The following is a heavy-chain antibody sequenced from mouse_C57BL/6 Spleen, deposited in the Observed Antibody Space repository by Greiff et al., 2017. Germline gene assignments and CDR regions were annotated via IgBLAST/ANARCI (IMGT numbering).Heavy chain of an antibody. J-gene: IGHJ3*01. CDR2: INPSNGGT. CDR1: GYTFTSYW. V-gene: IGHV1-53*01. D-gene: IGHD2-4*01. Sequence: QVHVKQPGTELVKPGASVKLSCKASGYTFTSYWMHWVKQRPGQGLEWIGNINPSNGGTNYNEKFKSKATLTVDKSSSTAYMQLSSLTSEDSAVYYCARNYYDYDGFAYWGQGTLVTVSA. CDR3: ARNYYDYDGFAY.